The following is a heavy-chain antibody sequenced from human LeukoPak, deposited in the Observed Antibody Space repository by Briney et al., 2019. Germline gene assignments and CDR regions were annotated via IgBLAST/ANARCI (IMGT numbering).Heavy chain of an antibody. J-gene: IGHJ4*02. V-gene: IGHV5-51*01. CDR1: GYSFTSYW. Sequence: GASLKISCKASGYSFTSYWIGWVRQLPGKGLEWMGVLYPADSRTTYSPSFQGQVTITADKSISTAYLQWSSLKASDTAMYYCTRQGRYWGQGTLVTVSS. CDR3: TRQGRY. CDR2: LYPADSRT.